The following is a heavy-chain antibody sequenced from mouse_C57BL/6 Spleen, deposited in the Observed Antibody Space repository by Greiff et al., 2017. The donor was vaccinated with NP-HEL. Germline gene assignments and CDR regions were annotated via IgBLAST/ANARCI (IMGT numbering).Heavy chain of an antibody. CDR2: INPNNGGT. J-gene: IGHJ4*01. V-gene: IGHV1-22*01. Sequence: EVQLQQSGPELVKPGASVKMSCKASGYTFTDYNMHWVKQSHGKSLEWIGSINPNNGGTSYNQKFKGKATLTVNKSSSTAYMELRSLTSEDSAVYYCASPGGSSYYAMDDWGQGTSVTVSS. D-gene: IGHD1-1*01. CDR1: GYTFTDYN. CDR3: ASPGGSSYYAMDD.